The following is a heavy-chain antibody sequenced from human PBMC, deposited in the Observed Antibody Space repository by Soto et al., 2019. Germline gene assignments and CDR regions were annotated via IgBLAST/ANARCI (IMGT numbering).Heavy chain of an antibody. CDR1: GGSISGYY. CDR2: IYYTGST. CDR3: ARHSAVSSSWYIDS. Sequence: QVQLQESGPGLVKPSETLSLTCTVSGGSISGYYWSWVRQPPGKGLEWIGYIYYTGSTNYSPSLKSRVPISVDPSRNHFSLKLNFVTAADTAVYYCARHSAVSSSWYIDSWGQGTLVTVSS. V-gene: IGHV4-59*08. D-gene: IGHD6-13*01. J-gene: IGHJ4*02.